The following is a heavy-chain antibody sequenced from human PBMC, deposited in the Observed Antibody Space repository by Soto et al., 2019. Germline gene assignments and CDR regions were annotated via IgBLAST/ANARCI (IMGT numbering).Heavy chain of an antibody. CDR2: IYYSGST. J-gene: IGHJ6*02. CDR1: GGSISSGGYY. D-gene: IGHD2-15*01. V-gene: IGHV4-31*03. Sequence: TSETLSLTCTVSGGSISSGGYYWSWIRQHPGKGLEWTGYIYYSGSTYYNPSLKSRVTISVDTSKNQFSLKLSSVTAADTAVYYCARDSEYCSGGSCSNYYYYGMDVWGQGTTVTVS. CDR3: ARDSEYCSGGSCSNYYYYGMDV.